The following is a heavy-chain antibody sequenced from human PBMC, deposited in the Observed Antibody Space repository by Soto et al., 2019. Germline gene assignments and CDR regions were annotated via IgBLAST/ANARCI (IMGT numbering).Heavy chain of an antibody. V-gene: IGHV1-69*01. D-gene: IGHD3-16*01. CDR3: ARGGRTYHTWVPAY. CDR1: GGTFNTYA. Sequence: QVKLVQAGAEVKKTGSSVKVSCKASGGTFNTYAITWVRQAPGQGLEWMGGIIPISGTAHYAQKFQDRVTITADESTGTAYMELTSLRPEDTATYYGARGGRTYHTWVPAYRGQGTRVSVSS. J-gene: IGHJ4*02. CDR2: IIPISGTA.